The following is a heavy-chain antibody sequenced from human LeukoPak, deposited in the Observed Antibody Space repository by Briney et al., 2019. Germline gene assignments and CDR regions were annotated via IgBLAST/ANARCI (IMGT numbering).Heavy chain of an antibody. CDR1: GFTFSAYA. D-gene: IGHD4-17*01. V-gene: IGHV3-33*07. J-gene: IGHJ4*02. CDR2: IWYDGSNK. Sequence: PGGSLRLSCEASGFTFSAYAMTWVRQAPGKGLEWVAVIWYDGSNKYYADSVKGRFTISRDNSKNTLYLQMNSLRAEDTAVYYCARQGTYGDNDYWGQGTLVTVSS. CDR3: ARQGTYGDNDY.